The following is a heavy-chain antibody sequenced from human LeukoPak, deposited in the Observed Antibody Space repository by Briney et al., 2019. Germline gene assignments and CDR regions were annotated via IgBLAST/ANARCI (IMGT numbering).Heavy chain of an antibody. CDR1: GFTFSNYN. J-gene: IGHJ4*02. Sequence: GGSLRLSCTASGFTFSNYNKNWVRQAPGKGLEWVSYISSSSSTIYYADSVKGRFTISRDNARNSLYLQMNSLRDEDTAVYYCARGLDYGDYSGYWGQGTLVTVSS. CDR3: ARGLDYGDYSGY. CDR2: ISSSSSTI. D-gene: IGHD4-17*01. V-gene: IGHV3-48*02.